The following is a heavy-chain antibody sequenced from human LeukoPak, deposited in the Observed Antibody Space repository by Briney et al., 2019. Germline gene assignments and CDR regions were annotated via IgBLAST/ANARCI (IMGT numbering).Heavy chain of an antibody. CDR3: ARVRSSISLGAAAGKEALGHPDY. CDR2: IYSGGST. Sequence: GGSLRLSCAASGFTVSSNYMSWVRQAPGKGLEWVSVIYSGGSTYYADSVKGRFTISRDNSKNTLYLQKNSLRAEDTAVYYCARVRSSISLGAAAGKEALGHPDYWGQGTLVTVSS. D-gene: IGHD6-13*01. V-gene: IGHV3-53*01. J-gene: IGHJ4*02. CDR1: GFTVSSNY.